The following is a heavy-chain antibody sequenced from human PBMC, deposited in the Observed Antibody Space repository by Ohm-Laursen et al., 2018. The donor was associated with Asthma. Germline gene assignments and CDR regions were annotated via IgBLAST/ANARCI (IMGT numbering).Heavy chain of an antibody. J-gene: IGHJ4*02. CDR2: IKPDGSQT. D-gene: IGHD2-2*01. CDR3: ATLSWYASQF. V-gene: IGHV3-7*01. Sequence: SLRLSCAAPGFTFSGSWMIWVRQAPGKGLQWLAFIKPDGSQTYYADSMEGRFSISRDNSMNSLYLQMSSLRGEDTAIYYCATLSWYASQFWGQGTLVTVSS. CDR1: GFTFSGSW.